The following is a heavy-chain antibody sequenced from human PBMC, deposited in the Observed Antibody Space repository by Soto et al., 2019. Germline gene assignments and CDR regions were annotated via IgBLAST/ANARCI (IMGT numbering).Heavy chain of an antibody. CDR2: LNGGTGQT. V-gene: IGHV1-3*01. D-gene: IGHD1-1*01. J-gene: IGHJ6*02. CDR1: GYTFSTYG. Sequence: ASVKVSCKASGYTFSTYGMHWVRQAPGQSLEWMGWLNGGTGQTRYSQRFQDRVIITRDTYGSTGYMELSSLRSEDTAVYYCARGKGMEENYFYYGLDIWGQGTTFTVSS. CDR3: ARGKGMEENYFYYGLDI.